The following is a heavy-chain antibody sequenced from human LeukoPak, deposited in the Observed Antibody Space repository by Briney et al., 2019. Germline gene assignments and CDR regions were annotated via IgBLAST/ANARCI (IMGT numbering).Heavy chain of an antibody. D-gene: IGHD3-22*01. CDR3: ARERKNYYDSSGYVDY. J-gene: IGHJ4*02. CDR2: IYYSGST. Sequence: PSETLSLTCTVSGGSISSSSYYWGWIRQPPGKGLEWIGSIYYSGSTNYNPSLKSRVTISVDTSKNQFSLKLSSVTAADTAVHYCARERKNYYDSSGYVDYWGQGTLVTVSS. CDR1: GGSISSSSYY. V-gene: IGHV4-39*07.